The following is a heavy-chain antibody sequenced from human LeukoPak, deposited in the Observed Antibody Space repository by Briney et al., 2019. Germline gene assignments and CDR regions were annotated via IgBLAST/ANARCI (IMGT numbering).Heavy chain of an antibody. CDR3: ARAKLDDCGGVCDQYFQH. V-gene: IGHV1-2*02. Sequence: ASVTVSFKSSGYTFTGYYMHWVRQAPGQGLEWMGWINPNSGGTNFAQKFQGRVTLTRDTSINTAYMELSSLRSDDTAVYYCARAKLDDCGGVCDQYFQHWGQGTLVTVSS. CDR2: INPNSGGT. J-gene: IGHJ1*01. CDR1: GYTFTGYY. D-gene: IGHD2-21*02.